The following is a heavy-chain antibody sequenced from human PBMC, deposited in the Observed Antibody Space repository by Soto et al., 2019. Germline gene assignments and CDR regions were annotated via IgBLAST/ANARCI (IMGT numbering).Heavy chain of an antibody. V-gene: IGHV4-59*01. CDR2: IYYSGST. D-gene: IGHD3-10*01. CDR3: ARDRDYYGSGSYNYYMDV. Sequence: SETLSLTCTVSGGSISSYYWSWIRQPPGKGLEWIGYIYYSGSTNYNPSLKSRVTISVDTSKNQFSLKLSSVTAADTAVYYCARDRDYYGSGSYNYYMDVWGKGTTVT. J-gene: IGHJ6*03. CDR1: GGSISSYY.